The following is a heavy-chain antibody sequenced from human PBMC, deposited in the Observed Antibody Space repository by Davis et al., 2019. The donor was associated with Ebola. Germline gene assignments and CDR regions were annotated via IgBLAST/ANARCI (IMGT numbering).Heavy chain of an antibody. V-gene: IGHV3-30*02. CDR2: IWYDGSNK. CDR3: AKEYSPDYDFWSGYYTLGY. J-gene: IGHJ4*02. D-gene: IGHD3-3*01. CDR1: GFTFSSYG. Sequence: GGSLRLSCAASGFTFSSYGMHWVRQAPGKGLEWVAVIWYDGSNKYYADSVKGRFTISRDNSKNTLYLQMNSLRAEDTAVYYCAKEYSPDYDFWSGYYTLGYWGQGTLVTVSS.